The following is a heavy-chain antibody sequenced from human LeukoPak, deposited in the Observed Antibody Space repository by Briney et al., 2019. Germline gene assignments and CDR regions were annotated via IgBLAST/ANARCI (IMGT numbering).Heavy chain of an antibody. CDR2: IYYSGST. V-gene: IGHV4-30-4*08. Sequence: SQTLSLTCAVSGGSISSGDYYWSWIRQPPGKGLEWIGYIYYSGSTYYNPSLKSRVTISVDTSKNQFSLKLSSVTAADTAVYYCARGGEYSSSSVFDYWGQGTLVTVSS. CDR1: GGSISSGDYY. CDR3: ARGGEYSSSSVFDY. D-gene: IGHD6-6*01. J-gene: IGHJ4*02.